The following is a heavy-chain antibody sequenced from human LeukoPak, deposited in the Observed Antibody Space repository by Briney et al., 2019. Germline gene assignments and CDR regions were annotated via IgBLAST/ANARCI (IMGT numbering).Heavy chain of an antibody. CDR2: ISYDGSNK. CDR1: GFTFSSYA. J-gene: IGHJ4*02. V-gene: IGHV3-30-3*01. Sequence: QPGRSLRLSCAASGFTFSSYAMHWVRQAPGKGLEWVAVISYDGSNKYYADSVKGRFTIPRDNSKNTLYLQMNSLRAEDTAVYYCAREGNRGIAAAGTCFDYWGQGTLVTVSS. D-gene: IGHD6-13*01. CDR3: AREGNRGIAAAGTCFDY.